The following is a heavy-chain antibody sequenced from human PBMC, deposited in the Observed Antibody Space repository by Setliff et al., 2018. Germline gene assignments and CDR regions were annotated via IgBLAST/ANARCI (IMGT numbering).Heavy chain of an antibody. CDR1: GGSISGSHYS. CDR3: AKFGPLDLTGDWAFDN. V-gene: IGHV4-39*02. Sequence: SETLSLTCSVSGGSISGSHYSWVWMRQPPGKRLEWIGSTYYNGTAYYNPSLQSRVAISVDTSKNYFSLDVNSVTAADTAVYYCAKFGPLDLTGDWAFDNWGQGALVTVSS. CDR2: TYYNGTA. J-gene: IGHJ4*02. D-gene: IGHD7-27*01.